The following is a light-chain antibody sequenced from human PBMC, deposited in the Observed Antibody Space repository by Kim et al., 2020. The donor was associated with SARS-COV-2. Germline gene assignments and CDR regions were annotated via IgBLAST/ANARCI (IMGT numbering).Light chain of an antibody. CDR3: QQYNSYST. CDR2: KAS. CDR1: QSISNW. Sequence: LSASVGDRVTITCRASQSISNWLAWYQQKPGKAPNLLIYKASSLESGVPSRFSGSGSETEFTLTNNSLQPDDCATYYCQQYNSYSTFGGGTKV. J-gene: IGKJ4*01. V-gene: IGKV1-5*03.